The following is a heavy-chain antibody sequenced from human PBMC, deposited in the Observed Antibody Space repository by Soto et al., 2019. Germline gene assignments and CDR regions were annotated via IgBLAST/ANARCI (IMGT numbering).Heavy chain of an antibody. CDR2: INHSGST. Sequence: SETLSLTCAVYGGSFSGYYWSWIRQPPGKGLEWIGEINHSGSTNYNPSLKSRVTISVDTSKNQFSLKLSSVTAADTAVYYCARARHPIGGVIVTNPRPPRSFAYWGQGTLVTVSS. CDR3: ARARHPIGGVIVTNPRPPRSFAY. D-gene: IGHD3-16*02. J-gene: IGHJ4*02. V-gene: IGHV4-34*01. CDR1: GGSFSGYY.